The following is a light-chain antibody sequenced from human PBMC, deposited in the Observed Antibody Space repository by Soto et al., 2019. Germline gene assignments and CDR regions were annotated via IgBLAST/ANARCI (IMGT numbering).Light chain of an antibody. CDR2: GAT. Sequence: EILLTQSPGTLSLSPGERATLSCRASQSVSSRYLAWYQQKPGQAPRLLIHGATTRATGIPARFSGSGSGTDFTLTISSLEPEDFAVYYCHQRQYWPPITFGQGTRLEIK. CDR1: QSVSSRY. J-gene: IGKJ5*01. CDR3: HQRQYWPPIT. V-gene: IGKV3D-20*02.